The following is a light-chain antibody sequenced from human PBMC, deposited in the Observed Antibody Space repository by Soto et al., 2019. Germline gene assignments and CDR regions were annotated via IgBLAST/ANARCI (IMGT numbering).Light chain of an antibody. CDR1: QGINNY. CDR2: AAS. CDR3: QNYNSDPFT. Sequence: DIQMTKSPSSLSASVGDRVTVTCRASQGINNYLAWYQHKPGEVPNLLIYAASTLHSGVPSRFSGSGSGTYFTLTISSLQPEDVATYYCQNYNSDPFTFGPGTKVDIK. V-gene: IGKV1-27*01. J-gene: IGKJ3*01.